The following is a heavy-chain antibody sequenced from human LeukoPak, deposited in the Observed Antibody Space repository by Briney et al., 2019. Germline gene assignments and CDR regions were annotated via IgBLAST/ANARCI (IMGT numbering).Heavy chain of an antibody. Sequence: GGSLRLSCAASGFTVSSNYMSWVRQAPGKGLEWVSVIYSGGSTYYADSVKGRFTISRDSSKNTLYLQMNSLRAEDTAVYYCARDPRRGDFDYWGQGTLVTVSS. CDR1: GFTVSSNY. V-gene: IGHV3-53*01. CDR2: IYSGGST. CDR3: ARDPRRGDFDY. D-gene: IGHD2-15*01. J-gene: IGHJ4*02.